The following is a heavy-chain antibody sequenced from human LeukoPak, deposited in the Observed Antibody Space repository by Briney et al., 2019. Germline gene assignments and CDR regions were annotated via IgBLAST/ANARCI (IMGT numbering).Heavy chain of an antibody. J-gene: IGHJ4*02. V-gene: IGHV3-30*12. D-gene: IGHD3-10*02. Sequence: GGSLRLSCAASGSSFSDYGTHWVRQAPGKGLEWVAVISYDGSNKYYADSVKGRFAISRDNSKNTVYLQMTSLRAEDTAVYYCAKDRGTIFGDYWGQGILVTVSS. CDR1: GSSFSDYG. CDR2: ISYDGSNK. CDR3: AKDRGTIFGDY.